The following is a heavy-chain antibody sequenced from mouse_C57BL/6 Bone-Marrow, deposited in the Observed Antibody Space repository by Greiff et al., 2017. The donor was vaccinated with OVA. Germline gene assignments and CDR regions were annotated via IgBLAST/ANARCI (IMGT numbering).Heavy chain of an antibody. J-gene: IGHJ3*01. CDR2: IYPRSGNT. D-gene: IGHD1-1*01. V-gene: IGHV1-81*01. CDR1: GYTFTSYG. CDR3: ARSPHYYGSTSWFAY. Sequence: VQLQQSGAELARPGASVTLSCKASGYTFTSYGISWVKQRTGQGLEWIGEIYPRSGNTYYNEKFKGKATLTADKSSSTAYMELRSLTAEDSAVYFCARSPHYYGSTSWFAYWGQGTLVTVSA.